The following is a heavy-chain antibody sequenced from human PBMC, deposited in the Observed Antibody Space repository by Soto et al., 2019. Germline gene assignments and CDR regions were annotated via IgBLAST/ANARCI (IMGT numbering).Heavy chain of an antibody. D-gene: IGHD3-10*01. J-gene: IGHJ6*02. Sequence: DVQLLESGGGLAQPGGSLRLSCAASGFTFSSYAMHWVRQAPGKGLEWVSTINGGGSSTYYADSVKGRFTISRGNSKNTLYLQRNSLRADDTAVYYCAKVSASGSGTYTKRNFYYHYYGMDVWGQGTTVTVSS. CDR3: AKVSASGSGTYTKRNFYYHYYGMDV. V-gene: IGHV3-23*01. CDR2: INGGGSST. CDR1: GFTFSSYA.